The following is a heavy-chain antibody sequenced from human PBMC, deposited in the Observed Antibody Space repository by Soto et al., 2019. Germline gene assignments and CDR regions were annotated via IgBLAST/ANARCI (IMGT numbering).Heavy chain of an antibody. J-gene: IGHJ6*02. V-gene: IGHV3-53*02. Sequence: EVHLVETGGGLIQPGGSLRLSCAASGLSVSSSDMSWVRQASGKGLEWVSDIYSGGSTHDADSVKGRFTISRDNSKNTVHLQMNSLRVDDTAVYFCSTSSRNEYHFAMDAWGQGTTVIVSS. CDR2: IYSGGST. D-gene: IGHD6-6*01. CDR1: GLSVSSSD. CDR3: STSSRNEYHFAMDA.